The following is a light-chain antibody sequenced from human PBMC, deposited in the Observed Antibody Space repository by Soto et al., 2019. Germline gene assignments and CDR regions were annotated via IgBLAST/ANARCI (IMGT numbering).Light chain of an antibody. V-gene: IGKV1-39*01. Sequence: DIQITQSPSFLSASIGDRITISCLSSQSIDTFLNWYQQKPGKAPKLLIYGASSLQSGVPSRFSGSGSGTDFTLTITSLQSEDFATYYCQQSYSSPPYTFGQGTKVDI. J-gene: IGKJ2*01. CDR3: QQSYSSPPYT. CDR2: GAS. CDR1: QSIDTF.